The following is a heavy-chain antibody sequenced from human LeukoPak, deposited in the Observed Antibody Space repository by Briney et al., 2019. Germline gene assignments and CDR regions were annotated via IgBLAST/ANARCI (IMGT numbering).Heavy chain of an antibody. CDR1: GGSISSSNW. CDR2: IYHSGST. Sequence: SETLSLTCAVSGGSISSSNWWSWVRQPPGKGLEWIGEIYHSGSTNYNPSLKSRVTISVDKSKNQSSLKLSSVTAADTAVYYCARGGYSGYDSPSMDVWGQGTTVTVSS. CDR3: ARGGYSGYDSPSMDV. D-gene: IGHD5-12*01. J-gene: IGHJ6*02. V-gene: IGHV4-4*02.